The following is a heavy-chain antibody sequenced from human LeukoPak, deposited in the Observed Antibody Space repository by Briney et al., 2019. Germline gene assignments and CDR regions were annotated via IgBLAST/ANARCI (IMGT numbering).Heavy chain of an antibody. CDR2: FDPEDGET. CDR3: ATDATYHDPTGGAFDI. J-gene: IGHJ3*02. V-gene: IGHV1-24*01. D-gene: IGHD3-22*01. CDR1: GYSLTELS. Sequence: ASVKVSCKVSGYSLTELSMHWVRQAPGKGLEWMGGFDPEDGETIYAQKFQSRVTMTEDTSTDTAYMELSSLRSEDTAVYYCATDATYHDPTGGAFDIWGPGTMVTVSS.